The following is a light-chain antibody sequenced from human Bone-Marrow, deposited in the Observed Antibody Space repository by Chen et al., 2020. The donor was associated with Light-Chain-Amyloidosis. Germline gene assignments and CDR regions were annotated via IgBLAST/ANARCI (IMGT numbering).Light chain of an antibody. V-gene: IGLV3-25*03. J-gene: IGLJ2*01. Sequence: SYELTHPPSVAVSPGQQSTITCSGDDLPTKYAYWYQQKPGQAPVLVIHRDTERPSGISERFSGSSSGTTATLTISGVQAEDEADYHCQSADSSGTYEVIFGGGTKLTVL. CDR1: DLPTKY. CDR2: RDT. CDR3: QSADSSGTYEVI.